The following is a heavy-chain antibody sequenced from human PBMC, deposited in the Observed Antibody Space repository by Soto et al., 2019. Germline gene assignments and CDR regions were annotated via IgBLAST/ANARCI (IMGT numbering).Heavy chain of an antibody. Sequence: GGSLRLSCAASGFTFSNAWMSWVRQAPGKGLEWVGRIKSKTDGGTTDYAAPVKGRFTISRDDSKNTLYLQMNSLKTEDTAVYYCTNLGIAVAGLFDYWGQGTLVTVSS. V-gene: IGHV3-15*01. CDR3: TNLGIAVAGLFDY. CDR2: IKSKTDGGTT. CDR1: GFTFSNAW. D-gene: IGHD6-19*01. J-gene: IGHJ4*02.